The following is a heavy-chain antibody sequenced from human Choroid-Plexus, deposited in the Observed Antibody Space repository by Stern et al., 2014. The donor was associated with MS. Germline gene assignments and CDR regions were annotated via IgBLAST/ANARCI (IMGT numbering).Heavy chain of an antibody. J-gene: IGHJ5*02. CDR1: GVTFGSCG. D-gene: IGHD2/OR15-2a*01. Sequence: VQLGVSGGGVVQPGRPLRLSGVASGVTFGSCGMHSVRRAPVKGLECVAGLSYDASNKYYAGSVKGRFAISGDNSQNTLYMQMSSLRPEDTAVYYCAKDLQYLSYFFDHWGQGSLVTVSS. V-gene: IGHV3-30*18. CDR3: AKDLQYLSYFFDH. CDR2: LSYDASNK.